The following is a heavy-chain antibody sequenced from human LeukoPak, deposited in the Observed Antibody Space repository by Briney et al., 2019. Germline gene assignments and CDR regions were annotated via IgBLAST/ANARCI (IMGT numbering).Heavy chain of an antibody. CDR1: GFTFSSYE. V-gene: IGHV3-48*03. Sequence: GGSLRLSCAASGFTFSSYEMNWVRQAPGKGLEWVSYISSSGSTIYYADSVKGRFTISRDNAKNSLYLQMNSLRAEDTAVYYCARDRVPQLKGLSWFDPWGQGTLVTVSS. J-gene: IGHJ5*02. D-gene: IGHD5-18*01. CDR2: ISSSGSTI. CDR3: ARDRVPQLKGLSWFDP.